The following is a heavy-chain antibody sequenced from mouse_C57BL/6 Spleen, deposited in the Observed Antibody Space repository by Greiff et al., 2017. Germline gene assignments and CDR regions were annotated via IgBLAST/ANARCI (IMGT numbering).Heavy chain of an antibody. J-gene: IGHJ2*01. CDR1: GFTFSDYG. Sequence: EVQLVESGGGLVKPGGSLKLSCAASGFTFSDYGMHWVRQAPEKGLEWVAYISSGSSTIYYADTVKGRFTISRDNAKNTLFLQMTSLRSEDAATYYCASQLDYIDYWGQGTTVTVSS. V-gene: IGHV5-17*01. D-gene: IGHD2-12*01. CDR3: ASQLDYIDY. CDR2: ISSGSSTI.